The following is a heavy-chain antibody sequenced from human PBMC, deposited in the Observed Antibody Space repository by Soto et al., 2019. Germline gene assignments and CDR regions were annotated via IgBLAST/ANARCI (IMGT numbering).Heavy chain of an antibody. D-gene: IGHD3-16*01. CDR3: VKDANVGELGY. J-gene: IGHJ4*02. V-gene: IGHV3-64D*09. CDR2: VTYNGDSP. CDR1: GFLFSNYA. Sequence: PGGSLRLSCSASGFLFSNYAMHWVRQAPGKGLEYVSGVTYNGDSPYYADSVQGRFTISRDNSKNTLYLQMSSLRTDDTAVYYGVKDANVGELGYWGQGTLVTVSS.